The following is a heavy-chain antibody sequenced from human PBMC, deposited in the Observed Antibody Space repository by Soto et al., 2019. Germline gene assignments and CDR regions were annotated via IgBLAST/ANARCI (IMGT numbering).Heavy chain of an antibody. J-gene: IGHJ4*02. Sequence: SVKVSCKASGGTLSSYAISWVRQAPGQGLEWMGGIIPIFGTANYAQKFQGRVTITADESTSTAYMELSSLRSEDTAVYYCARGTLASSGLDYWGQGTLVTVSS. V-gene: IGHV1-69*13. D-gene: IGHD6-19*01. CDR1: GGTLSSYA. CDR3: ARGTLASSGLDY. CDR2: IIPIFGTA.